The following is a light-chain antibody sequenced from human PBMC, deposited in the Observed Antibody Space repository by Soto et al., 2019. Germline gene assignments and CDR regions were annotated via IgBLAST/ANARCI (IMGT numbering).Light chain of an antibody. J-gene: IGKJ3*01. V-gene: IGKV1-33*01. CDR1: QAISHH. Sequence: DIQMTQSPPSLSASVGDRVTITCQASQAISHHLNWYQHKPGKAPTLLIYDAYNLETGVPSRFSGRVSGTDFTFTISSLQPEDVATYFCQQYGDLPPPFGPGTKVDI. CDR3: QQYGDLPPP. CDR2: DAY.